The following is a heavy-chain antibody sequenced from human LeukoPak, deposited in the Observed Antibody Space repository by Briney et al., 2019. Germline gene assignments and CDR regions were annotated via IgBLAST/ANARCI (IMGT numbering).Heavy chain of an antibody. J-gene: IGHJ3*02. CDR1: GFTFSDYY. V-gene: IGHV3-11*04. CDR2: ISSSGSTI. CDR3: ARGVYYYDSSGPAAFDI. D-gene: IGHD3-22*01. Sequence: GGSLRLSCAASGFTFSDYYMSWIRQAPGKGLEWVSYISSSGSTIYYADSVKGRFTISRDNAKNSLYLQMNSLRAEDTAAYYCARGVYYYDSSGPAAFDIWGQGTMVTVSS.